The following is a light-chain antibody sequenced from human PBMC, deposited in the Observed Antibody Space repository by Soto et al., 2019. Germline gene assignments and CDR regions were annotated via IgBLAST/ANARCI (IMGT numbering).Light chain of an antibody. Sequence: EIVLTQSPGTLSLSPGERATLSCRASQSVISRNLAWYQQKPGQAPRLLIYGASSRATGIPDRFSGSGSGTEFTLTISRLEPEDFAVYYCQQYGSSPQPITFGQGTRLEIK. J-gene: IGKJ5*01. V-gene: IGKV3-20*01. CDR2: GAS. CDR3: QQYGSSPQPIT. CDR1: QSVISRN.